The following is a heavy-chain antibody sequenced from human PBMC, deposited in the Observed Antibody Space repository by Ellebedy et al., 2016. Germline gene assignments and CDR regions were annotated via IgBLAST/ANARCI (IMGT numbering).Heavy chain of an antibody. CDR1: GFTFSDCA. V-gene: IGHV3-30-3*01. J-gene: IGHJ4*02. CDR3: ARNPVGQFYFDY. Sequence: GESLKISCAASGFTFSDCAVHWVRQAPGKGLEWVAIMSYDGSQEYYADSVKGRLTISRDNSKNTLYLQMGSLRVEDTAIYYCARNPVGQFYFDYWGQGTLVTVSS. CDR2: MSYDGSQE.